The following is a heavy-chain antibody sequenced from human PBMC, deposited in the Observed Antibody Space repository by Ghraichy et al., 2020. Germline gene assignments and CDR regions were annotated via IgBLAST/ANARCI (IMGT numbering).Heavy chain of an antibody. CDR3: ARLRDTAMVTSWFDP. D-gene: IGHD5-18*01. CDR2: IYYSGST. J-gene: IGHJ5*02. Sequence: ESLNISCTVSGGSISSSSYYWGWIRQPPGKGLEWIGSIYYSGSTYYNPSLKSRVTISVDTSKNQFSLKLSSVTAADTAVYYCARLRDTAMVTSWFDPGGQGTLVTVSS. V-gene: IGHV4-39*01. CDR1: GGSISSSSYY.